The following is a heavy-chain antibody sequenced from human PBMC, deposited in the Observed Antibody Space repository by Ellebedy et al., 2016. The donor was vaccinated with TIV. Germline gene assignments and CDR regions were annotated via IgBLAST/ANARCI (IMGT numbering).Heavy chain of an antibody. CDR3: AKDRFPYYDSSGTTGYFDC. Sequence: AASVKVSCKASGFTFAGYYIHWVRQAPGQGLEWMGWINPNSGVPHYAQKFQGRVTMTRDTSSSTAYMELSGLTSDDTAIYYCAKDRFPYYDSSGTTGYFDCWGQGTLVTVSS. CDR2: INPNSGVP. J-gene: IGHJ4*02. V-gene: IGHV1-2*02. CDR1: GFTFAGYY. D-gene: IGHD3-22*01.